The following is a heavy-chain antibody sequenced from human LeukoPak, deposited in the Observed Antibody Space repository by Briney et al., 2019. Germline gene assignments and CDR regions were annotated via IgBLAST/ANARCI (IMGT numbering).Heavy chain of an antibody. CDR1: GFTFRSYG. Sequence: GGSLRLSCAASGFTFRSYGMHWVRQAPGKGLEWVAVISYDGSNKYYADSVKGRFTISRDNSKNTLHLQMNSLRAEDTAVYYCAKDERFDYWGQGTLVTVSS. J-gene: IGHJ4*02. CDR3: AKDERFDY. CDR2: ISYDGSNK. D-gene: IGHD1-1*01. V-gene: IGHV3-30*18.